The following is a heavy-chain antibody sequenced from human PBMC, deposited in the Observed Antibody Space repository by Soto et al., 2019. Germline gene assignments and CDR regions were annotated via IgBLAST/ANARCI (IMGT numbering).Heavy chain of an antibody. CDR2: IRAYDVNT. V-gene: IGHV1-18*01. CDR3: AREVAWATDIFDY. CDR1: GYTFTTSG. Sequence: QVQLVQSGAEVKKPGASVKVSCKASGYTFTTSGVTWVRQAPVQGREWMGWIRAYDVNTNYAQKLQGRVTMTTDTSTSTAYMELRSLRSDDTAVYYCAREVAWATDIFDYWGQGTLVTVSS. J-gene: IGHJ4*02. D-gene: IGHD5-12*01.